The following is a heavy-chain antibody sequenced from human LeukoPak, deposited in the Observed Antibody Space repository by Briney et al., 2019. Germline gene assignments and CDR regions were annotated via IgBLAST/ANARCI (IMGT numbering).Heavy chain of an antibody. V-gene: IGHV4-59*01. D-gene: IGHD6-6*01. Sequence: SETLSLTCTVSGGSISSYYWSWIRQPPGKGLEWIGYIYYSGSTNYNPSLKSRVTISVDTSKNQFSLKLSSVTAADTAVYYCASGGSSVGPDAFDIWGQGTMVTVSS. CDR3: ASGGSSVGPDAFDI. CDR2: IYYSGST. J-gene: IGHJ3*02. CDR1: GGSISSYY.